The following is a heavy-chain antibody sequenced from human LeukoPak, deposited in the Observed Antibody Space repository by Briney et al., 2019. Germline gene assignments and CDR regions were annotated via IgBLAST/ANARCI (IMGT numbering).Heavy chain of an antibody. J-gene: IGHJ4*02. Sequence: SVKVSCKVSGGIFSNSAISWVRHDPGQGLEYMGGIIPMFGTTNYARRFQGRLTITADESTSTTYMELSSLRSEDTAVYYCARDNKGYCSSTSCYTGFDYWGQGTLVTVSS. D-gene: IGHD2-2*02. CDR3: ARDNKGYCSSTSCYTGFDY. V-gene: IGHV1-69*13. CDR1: GGIFSNSA. CDR2: IIPMFGTT.